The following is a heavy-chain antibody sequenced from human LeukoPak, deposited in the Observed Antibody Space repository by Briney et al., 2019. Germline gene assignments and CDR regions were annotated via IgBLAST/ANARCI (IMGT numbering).Heavy chain of an antibody. CDR2: IIPILGIA. J-gene: IGHJ6*02. D-gene: IGHD2-2*01. CDR1: GGTFSSYA. Sequence: SSVKVSRKASGGTFSSYAIRWVRQAPGQGLEWMGRIIPILGIANYAQKFQGRVTITADKSTSTAYMELSSLRSEDTAVYYCARDRAVVVPAAMKGEYYYYGMDVWGQGTTVTVSS. CDR3: ARDRAVVVPAAMKGEYYYYGMDV. V-gene: IGHV1-69*04.